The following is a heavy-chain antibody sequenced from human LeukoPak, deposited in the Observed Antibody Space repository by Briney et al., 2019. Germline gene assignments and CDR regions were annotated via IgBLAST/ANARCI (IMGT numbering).Heavy chain of an antibody. CDR2: ISSSGNTI. J-gene: IGHJ3*02. V-gene: IGHV3-48*03. CDR3: ARGPSIAARYDAFDI. Sequence: GGSLRLSCAASGFNFRDAAMTWVRQAPGKGLEWVSYISSSGNTISYADSVKGRFTISRDNAKNSLYLQVISLRAEDTAVYYCARGPSIAARYDAFDIWGQGTMVTVSS. CDR1: GFNFRDAA. D-gene: IGHD6-6*01.